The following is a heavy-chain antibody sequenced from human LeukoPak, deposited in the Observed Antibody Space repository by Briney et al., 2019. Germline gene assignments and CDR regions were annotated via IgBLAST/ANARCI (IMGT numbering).Heavy chain of an antibody. CDR2: MNPNSGNT. V-gene: IGHV1-8*01. CDR3: ARGLGEWPRPTRYYYYYMDV. CDR1: GYTFTSYD. J-gene: IGHJ6*03. D-gene: IGHD3-16*01. Sequence: GASVKISSKASGYTFTSYDINWVRQATGQGLEWMGCMNPNSGNTGYAQKFQGRVTMTRNTSISTAYMELRSLRSEDTAVYYCARGLGEWPRPTRYYYYYMDVWGRETTVTVSS.